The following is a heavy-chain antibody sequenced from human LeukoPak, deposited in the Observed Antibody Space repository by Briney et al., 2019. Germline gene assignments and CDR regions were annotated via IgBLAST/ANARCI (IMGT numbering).Heavy chain of an antibody. D-gene: IGHD3-22*01. J-gene: IGHJ6*03. CDR1: GGSISSSSYY. CDR2: IYYSGST. CDR3: ARSTGFYTTYYMDV. Sequence: SETLSLTCTVSGGSISSSSYYWGWIRQPPGKGLEWIGSIYYSGSTYYNPSLKSRVTISVDTSKNQFSLKLSSVTAADTAVYYCARSTGFYTTYYMDVWGKGTTVTVSS. V-gene: IGHV4-39*07.